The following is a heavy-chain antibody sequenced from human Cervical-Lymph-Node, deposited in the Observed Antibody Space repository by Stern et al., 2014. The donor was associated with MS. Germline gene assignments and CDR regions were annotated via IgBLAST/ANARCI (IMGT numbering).Heavy chain of an antibody. Sequence: VQLVEPGAEVKKPGSSVKVSCKASGGTFSNYATSWVRQAPGQGLEWMGGIVPLFGKPNYAQKFQGRVTITADESTSTAYMDLSSLRSEDTAVYYCASPLTATSVPFGYYGMDVWGQGTTVTVS. D-gene: IGHD4-17*01. J-gene: IGHJ6*02. CDR2: IVPLFGKP. V-gene: IGHV1-69*01. CDR3: ASPLTATSVPFGYYGMDV. CDR1: GGTFSNYA.